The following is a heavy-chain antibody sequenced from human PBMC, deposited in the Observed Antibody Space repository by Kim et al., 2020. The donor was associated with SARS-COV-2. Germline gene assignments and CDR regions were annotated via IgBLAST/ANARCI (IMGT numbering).Heavy chain of an antibody. J-gene: IGHJ4*02. D-gene: IGHD6-13*01. CDR3: SRSTGGRSWPFDY. V-gene: IGHV1-8*01. Sequence: AQKFQGRVTMTRNTSISTAYMELSSLRSEDTAVYYWSRSTGGRSWPFDYWGQGTLVTVSS.